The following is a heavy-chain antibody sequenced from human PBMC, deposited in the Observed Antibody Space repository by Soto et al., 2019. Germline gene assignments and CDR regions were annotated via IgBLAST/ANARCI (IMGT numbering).Heavy chain of an antibody. V-gene: IGHV3-48*01. J-gene: IGHJ4*02. D-gene: IGHD6-19*01. Sequence: EVQLVESGGGLVQPGGSLRLSCAASGFTFSSYSMNWVRQAPGKGLEWVSYISGSSSTIYYADSVKGRFTISRDNAKNSLYLQMNSLRAEDTAVYYCARDSGGWYPYWGQGTLVTVSS. CDR2: ISGSSSTI. CDR1: GFTFSSYS. CDR3: ARDSGGWYPY.